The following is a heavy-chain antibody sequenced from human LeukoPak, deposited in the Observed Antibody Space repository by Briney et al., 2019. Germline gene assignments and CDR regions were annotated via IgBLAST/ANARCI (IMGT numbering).Heavy chain of an antibody. D-gene: IGHD2/OR15-2a*01. CDR2: INPSGGST. CDR3: ASDYFDQKYYYYGMDV. Sequence: ASVKVSCKASGYTFTSYYMHWVRQAPGQGLEWMGIINPSGGSTSYAQKFQGRVTMTRDTSTSTVYMELSSLRSEDTAVYYCASDYFDQKYYYYGMDVWGQGTTVTVSS. V-gene: IGHV1-46*01. CDR1: GYTFTSYY. J-gene: IGHJ6*02.